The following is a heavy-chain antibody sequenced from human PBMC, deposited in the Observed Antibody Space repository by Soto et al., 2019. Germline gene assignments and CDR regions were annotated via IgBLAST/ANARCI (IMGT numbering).Heavy chain of an antibody. CDR1: GGSISSGDYY. D-gene: IGHD3-10*01. J-gene: IGHJ5*02. CDR3: ARDIGNMVRGVNWFDP. Sequence: ASETLSLTCTVSGGSISSGDYYWSWIRQPPGKGLEWIGYIYYSGSTYYNPSLKSRVTISVDTSKNQFSLKLSSVTAADTAVYYCARDIGNMVRGVNWFDPWGQGTLVTVSS. V-gene: IGHV4-30-4*01. CDR2: IYYSGST.